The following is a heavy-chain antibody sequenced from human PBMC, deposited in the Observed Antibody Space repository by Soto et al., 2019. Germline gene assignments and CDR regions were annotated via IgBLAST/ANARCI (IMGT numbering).Heavy chain of an antibody. CDR2: ISYDGSNK. D-gene: IGHD3-22*01. CDR3: ARDRDYYDSSGNFDY. Sequence: GGSLRLSCAASGFTFSSYAMHWVRQAPGKGLEWVAVISYDGSNKYYADSVRGRFTISRDNSKNTLYLQMNSLRAEDTAVYYCARDRDYYDSSGNFDYWGQGTLVTVSS. CDR1: GFTFSSYA. V-gene: IGHV3-30-3*01. J-gene: IGHJ4*02.